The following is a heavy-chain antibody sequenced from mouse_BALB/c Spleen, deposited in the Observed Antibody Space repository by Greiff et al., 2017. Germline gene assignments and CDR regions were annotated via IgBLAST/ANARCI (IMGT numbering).Heavy chain of an antibody. CDR3: AREDYDYGAWFAY. CDR2: ISYSGST. Sequence: EVQLQESGPGLVKPSQSLSLTCTVTGYSITSDYAWNWIRQVPGNQLEWMGYISYSGSTSYNPSLKSRISITRDTSKNPFFLQLNSVTTEDTATYYCAREDYDYGAWFAYWGQGTLVTVSA. D-gene: IGHD2-4*01. CDR1: GYSITSDYA. V-gene: IGHV3-2*02. J-gene: IGHJ3*01.